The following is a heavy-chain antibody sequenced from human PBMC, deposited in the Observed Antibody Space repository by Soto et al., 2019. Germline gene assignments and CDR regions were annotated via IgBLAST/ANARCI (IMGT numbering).Heavy chain of an antibody. CDR3: ARGYDYSNYFGWFDP. CDR2: INHSGST. Sequence: SETLSLTCAVYGGSFSGYYWSWIRQPPGKGLEWIGEINHSGSTNYNPSLKSRVTISVDTSKNQFSLKLSSVTAADTAVYYCARGYDYSNYFGWFDPWGQGTLVTVSS. D-gene: IGHD4-4*01. CDR1: GGSFSGYY. V-gene: IGHV4-34*01. J-gene: IGHJ5*02.